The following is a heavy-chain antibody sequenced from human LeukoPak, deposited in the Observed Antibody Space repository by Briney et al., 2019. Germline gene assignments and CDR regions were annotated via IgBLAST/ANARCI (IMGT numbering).Heavy chain of an antibody. V-gene: IGHV4-4*02. J-gene: IGHJ6*04. CDR3: ARDSPGYCSSTSCFIPTIQYGMDV. CDR1: GGSLSSSNW. D-gene: IGHD2-2*01. CDR2: IHHSGST. Sequence: PSGTLSLTCAVSGGSLSSSNWWSWVRQPPGKGLEWIGEIHHSGSTNYNPSLKSRVTISVDKSRNQFSLKLSSVTAADTAVYYCARDSPGYCSSTSCFIPTIQYGMDVWGKGTTVTVSS.